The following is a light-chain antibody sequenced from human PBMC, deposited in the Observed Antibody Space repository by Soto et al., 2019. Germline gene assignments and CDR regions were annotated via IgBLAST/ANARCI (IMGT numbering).Light chain of an antibody. V-gene: IGLV1-40*01. Sequence: QSVLTQPPPVSGAPGQRVTLSCTGSSYNIGAVYDEHGYQQLPGTAPKLLIEGNSNRPSGVPDRFSGSKSGTSAPLAITGLQAEDEDDYYCPSYYSRRRVVFGGGTKLTVL. CDR1: SYNIGAVYD. CDR3: PSYYSRRRVV. J-gene: IGLJ2*01. CDR2: GNS.